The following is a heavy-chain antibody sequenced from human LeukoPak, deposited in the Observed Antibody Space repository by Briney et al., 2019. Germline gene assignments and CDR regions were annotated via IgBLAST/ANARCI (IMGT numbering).Heavy chain of an antibody. V-gene: IGHV3-53*01. CDR1: GFTVSSNY. CDR3: AKDATVVIPWYFDY. CDR2: IYSGGST. D-gene: IGHD3-22*01. J-gene: IGHJ4*02. Sequence: GGSLRLSCAASGFTVSSNYMSWVRQAPGKGLEWVSVIYSGGSTYYADSVKGRFTISRDNSKNTLYLQMNSLRAEDTAVYYCAKDATVVIPWYFDYWGQGTLVTVSS.